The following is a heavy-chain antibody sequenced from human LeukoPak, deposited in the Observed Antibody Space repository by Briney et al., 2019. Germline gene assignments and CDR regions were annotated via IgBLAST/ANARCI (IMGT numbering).Heavy chain of an antibody. V-gene: IGHV3-23*01. CDR3: AKSPAVILTVPYYYMDV. Sequence: GGSLRLSCAASGFSFDDFAMHWVRHAPGKGLEWVSAISGSGGSTYYADSVKGRFTISRDNSKNTLYLQMNSLRAEDTAVYYCAKSPAVILTVPYYYMDVWGKGTTVTVSS. D-gene: IGHD3-9*01. CDR1: GFSFDDFA. J-gene: IGHJ6*03. CDR2: ISGSGGST.